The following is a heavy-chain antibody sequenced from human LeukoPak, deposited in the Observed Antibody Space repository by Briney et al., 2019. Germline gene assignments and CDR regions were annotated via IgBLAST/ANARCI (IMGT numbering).Heavy chain of an antibody. CDR3: ARDRKYYDSSGYYYEAFDI. CDR1: GGTFSSYA. J-gene: IGHJ3*02. CDR2: IIPIFGIA. Sequence: RGSSVKVSCKASGGTFSSYAISWVRQAPGQGLEWMGRIIPIFGIANYAQKLQGRVTITADKSTSTAYMELSSLRSEDTAVYYCARDRKYYDSSGYYYEAFDIWGQGTMVTVSS. V-gene: IGHV1-69*04. D-gene: IGHD3-22*01.